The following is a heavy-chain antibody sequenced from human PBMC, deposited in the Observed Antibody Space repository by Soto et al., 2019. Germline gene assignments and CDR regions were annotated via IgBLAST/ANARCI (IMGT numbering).Heavy chain of an antibody. V-gene: IGHV3-66*01. D-gene: IGHD4-17*01. Sequence: GGSLRLSCAASGFTVSSNYMSWVRQAPGKGLEWVSVIYSGGSTYYADSVKGRFTISRDNSKNTLYLQMNSLRAEDTAVYYCARDIWENGDYVGGDYWGQGTLVTVSS. CDR2: IYSGGST. J-gene: IGHJ4*02. CDR3: ARDIWENGDYVGGDY. CDR1: GFTVSSNY.